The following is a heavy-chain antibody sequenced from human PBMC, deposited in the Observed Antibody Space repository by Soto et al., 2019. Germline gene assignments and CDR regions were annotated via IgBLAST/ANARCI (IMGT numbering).Heavy chain of an antibody. CDR1: GFSFSSYG. CDR2: IWYDGSNE. V-gene: IGHV3-33*01. Sequence: QVQLVESGGGVVQPGKSLRLSCAASGFSFSSYGMHWVRQAPGKGLEWVAVIWYDGSNEDYADSVKGRFAISRDNSKNTRYLQMNSLRADDTAVYYCARDRDYYDNRGYALDIWGQGTVVTVSS. J-gene: IGHJ3*02. CDR3: ARDRDYYDNRGYALDI. D-gene: IGHD3-22*01.